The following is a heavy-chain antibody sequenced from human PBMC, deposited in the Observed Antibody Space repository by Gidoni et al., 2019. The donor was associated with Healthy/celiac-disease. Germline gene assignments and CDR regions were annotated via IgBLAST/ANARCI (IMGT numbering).Heavy chain of an antibody. J-gene: IGHJ4*02. Sequence: EVQLVESGGGLVKPGGSLRLSCAASGFTFSSYSMNWVRQAPGKGLEWVSSISSSSSYIYYADSVKGRFTISRDNAKNSLYLQMNSLRAEDTAVYYCARDFAGDYYDSSGYSYFDYWGQGTLVTVSS. CDR2: ISSSSSYI. CDR1: GFTFSSYS. D-gene: IGHD3-22*01. CDR3: ARDFAGDYYDSSGYSYFDY. V-gene: IGHV3-21*01.